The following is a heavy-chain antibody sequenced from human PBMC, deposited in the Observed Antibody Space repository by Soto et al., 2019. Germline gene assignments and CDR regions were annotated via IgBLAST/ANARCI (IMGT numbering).Heavy chain of an antibody. Sequence: QVQLVQSGAEVKKPGASVKASCKASGYTFTSYYIHWVRQAPGQGLEWMGIFNPTGDTASYAQKLQGRVTMTRDTSTGTAYMELGSLRSEDTAVYYCPRGGRIVDTGIGYYYYHAMDVWGQGTTVTVS. CDR1: GYTFTSYY. J-gene: IGHJ6*02. V-gene: IGHV1-46*01. D-gene: IGHD5-18*01. CDR3: PRGGRIVDTGIGYYYYHAMDV. CDR2: FNPTGDTA.